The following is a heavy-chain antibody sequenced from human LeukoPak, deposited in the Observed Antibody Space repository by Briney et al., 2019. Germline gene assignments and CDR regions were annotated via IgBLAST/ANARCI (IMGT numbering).Heavy chain of an antibody. CDR1: GFTFSDHY. Sequence: PGGSLRLSCAASGFTFSDHYMDWVRQAPGKGLEWVGRTRNKANSYTTEYAASVKGRFTISRDDSKNSLYLQMSSLKTEDTAVYYCARDRLRTDWYFDLWGRGTLVTVSS. CDR2: TRNKANSYTT. D-gene: IGHD4-17*01. J-gene: IGHJ2*01. V-gene: IGHV3-72*01. CDR3: ARDRLRTDWYFDL.